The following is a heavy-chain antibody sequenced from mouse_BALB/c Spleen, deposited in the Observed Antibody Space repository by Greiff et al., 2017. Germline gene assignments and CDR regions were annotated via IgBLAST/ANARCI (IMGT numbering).Heavy chain of an antibody. CDR1: GYSITSDYA. Sequence: EVQLVESGPGLVKPSQSLSLTCTVTGYSITSDYAWNWIRQFPGNKLEWMGYISYSGSTSYNPSLKSRISITRDTSKNQFFLQLNSVTTEDTATYYCARGGGNYLSWFADWGQGTLVTVSA. CDR3: ARGGGNYLSWFAD. CDR2: ISYSGST. J-gene: IGHJ3*01. D-gene: IGHD2-1*01. V-gene: IGHV3-2*02.